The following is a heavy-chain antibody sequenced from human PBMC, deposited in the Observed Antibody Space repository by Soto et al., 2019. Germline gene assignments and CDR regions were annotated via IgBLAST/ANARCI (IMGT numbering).Heavy chain of an antibody. J-gene: IGHJ6*02. CDR1: GGSIRSDYY. CDR2: IYYSGTT. D-gene: IGHD1-1*01. V-gene: IGHV4-31*03. CDR3: ARGAPRNSYYYYGMDV. Sequence: QVQLQESGPGLVKPSQTLSLTCTVSGGSIRSDYYWSWIRQHPGRGLEWIGYIYYSGTTYYNPSLKSRVTISVDMSKNQFSLKLSSVTDADTALYYCARGAPRNSYYYYGMDVWGQGTTVTVSS.